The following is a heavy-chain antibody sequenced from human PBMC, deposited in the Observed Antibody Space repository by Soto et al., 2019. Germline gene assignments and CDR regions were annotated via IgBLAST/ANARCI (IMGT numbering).Heavy chain of an antibody. V-gene: IGHV4-39*02. D-gene: IGHD6-19*01. CDR2: IYYSGST. J-gene: IGHJ6*02. Sequence: SETLSLTCTVSGGSISSSSYYWGWIRQPPGKGLEWIGSIYYSGSTYYNPSLKSRVTISVDTSKNQFSLKLSSVTAADTAVYYCAREGVAGGTYYYYYYGMDVWGQGTTVTVSS. CDR3: AREGVAGGTYYYYYYGMDV. CDR1: GGSISSSSYY.